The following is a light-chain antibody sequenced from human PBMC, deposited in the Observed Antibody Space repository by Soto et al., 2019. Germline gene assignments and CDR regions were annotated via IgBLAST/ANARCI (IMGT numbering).Light chain of an antibody. CDR3: HQYFASSWT. CDR2: AAS. J-gene: IGKJ1*01. V-gene: IGKV3-20*01. Sequence: EIVLTQSPGTLSLSPGERATLSCRASQSISSTYVAWYRQKSGQAPRLLIYAASSRATGIPDRFSGSGSGTDFTLTISRLEPEDFAVYYCHQYFASSWTFGHGTRVEIK. CDR1: QSISSTY.